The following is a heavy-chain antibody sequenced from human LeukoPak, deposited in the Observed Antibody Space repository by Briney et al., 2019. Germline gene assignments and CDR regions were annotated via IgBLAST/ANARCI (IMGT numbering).Heavy chain of an antibody. CDR2: IIPILGIA. CDR3: ASYDGYYDSSGYYYGY. Sequence: SVKVSCKASGGTFSSYAISWVRQAPGQGLEWMGRIIPILGIANYAQKFQGRVTITADESTSTAYMELSSLRSEDTAVYYCASYDGYYDSSGYYYGYWGQGTLVTVSS. D-gene: IGHD3-22*01. J-gene: IGHJ4*02. CDR1: GGTFSSYA. V-gene: IGHV1-69*04.